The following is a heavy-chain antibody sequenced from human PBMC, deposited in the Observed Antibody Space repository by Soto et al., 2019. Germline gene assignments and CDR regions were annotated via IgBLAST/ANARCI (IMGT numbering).Heavy chain of an antibody. D-gene: IGHD1-26*01. CDR1: GGSISSSYW. CDR3: ARVSGRYYYGMDV. V-gene: IGHV4-4*02. CDR2: IYHSGST. J-gene: IGHJ6*02. Sequence: QVQLQESGPGLVKPSGTLSLTCAVSGGSISSSYWWSWVRQPPGKGLEWIGEIYHSGSTNYNPSLKSLVTISVDKSKNHFSLKLSSVTAADTAVYYCARVSGRYYYGMDVWGQGTTVTVSS.